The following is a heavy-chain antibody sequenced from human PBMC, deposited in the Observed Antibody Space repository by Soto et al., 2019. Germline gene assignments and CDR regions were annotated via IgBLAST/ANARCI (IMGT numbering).Heavy chain of an antibody. CDR3: TTDGADSYDGSGYYSEY. Sequence: EVQLVESGGGLVKPGGSLRVSCAAAGFTFSQAWMNWVRQAPGKGLEWVGRIKTKAESETIDYAAPVKGRFTISRDDANNTLFLQMTSLKTEDTAFYYCTTDGADSYDGSGYYSEYWGQGTLVTVSS. CDR1: GFTFSQAW. V-gene: IGHV3-15*07. J-gene: IGHJ4*02. D-gene: IGHD3-22*01. CDR2: IKTKAESETI.